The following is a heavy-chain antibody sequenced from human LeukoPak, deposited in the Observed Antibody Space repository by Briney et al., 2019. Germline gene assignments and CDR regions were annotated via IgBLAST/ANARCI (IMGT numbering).Heavy chain of an antibody. Sequence: SETLSLTCTVSGGSISSYYWSWIRQPPGKGLEWIGYIHYSGSTHYNPSLKRRVTISVDTSKTQVSLKLRSVTAADTAVYYCARGPYYDILTGYYNERNDYWGQGTLVTVSS. V-gene: IGHV4-59*01. CDR3: ARGPYYDILTGYYNERNDY. CDR2: IHYSGST. D-gene: IGHD3-9*01. CDR1: GGSISSYY. J-gene: IGHJ4*02.